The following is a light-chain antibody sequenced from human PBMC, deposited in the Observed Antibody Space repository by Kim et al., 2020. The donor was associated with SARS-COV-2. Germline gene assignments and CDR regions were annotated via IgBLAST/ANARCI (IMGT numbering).Light chain of an antibody. V-gene: IGLV8-61*01. CDR3: VLYMGSGIRV. CDR2: STN. CDR1: SGSVSTSYY. J-gene: IGLJ3*02. Sequence: GGTVTLPCGLSSGSVSTSYYPSWYQQTPGQAPRTLIYSTNTRSSGVPDRFSGSILGNKAALTITGAQADDESDYYCVLYMGSGIRVFGGGTQLTVL.